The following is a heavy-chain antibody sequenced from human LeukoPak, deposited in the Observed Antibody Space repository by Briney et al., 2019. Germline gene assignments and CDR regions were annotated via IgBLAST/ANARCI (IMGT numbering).Heavy chain of an antibody. CDR3: AIAVADPYYFDY. Sequence: ASVKVSCKASGYTFTGYYMHWVRQAPGQGLEWMGWINPNSGGTNYAQRFQGRVTMTRDTSISTAYMELSRLRSDDTAVYYCAIAVADPYYFDYWGQGTLVTVSS. J-gene: IGHJ4*02. CDR2: INPNSGGT. CDR1: GYTFTGYY. D-gene: IGHD6-19*01. V-gene: IGHV1-2*02.